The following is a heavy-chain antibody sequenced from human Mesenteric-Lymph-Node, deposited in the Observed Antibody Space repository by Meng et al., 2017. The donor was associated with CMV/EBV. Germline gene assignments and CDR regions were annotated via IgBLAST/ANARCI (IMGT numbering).Heavy chain of an antibody. D-gene: IGHD2-2*01. Sequence: SVKVSCKASGGTFSSYAISWVRQAPGQGLEWMGGIIPIFGTANYAQKFQGRVTITTDESTSTAYMELSSLRSEDTAVYYCARGWIVVVPAATYYYYGMDVWGQGTTVTVSS. V-gene: IGHV1-69*05. CDR2: IIPIFGTA. CDR3: ARGWIVVVPAATYYYYGMDV. J-gene: IGHJ6*02. CDR1: GGTFSSYA.